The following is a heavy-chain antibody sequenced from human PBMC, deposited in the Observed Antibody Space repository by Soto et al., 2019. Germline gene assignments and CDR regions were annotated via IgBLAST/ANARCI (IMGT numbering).Heavy chain of an antibody. CDR1: GGSISSGGYY. CDR2: IYYSGST. J-gene: IGHJ6*02. V-gene: IGHV4-31*03. Sequence: QVQLQESGPGLVKPSQTLSLTCTVSGGSISSGGYYWSWIRQHPGKGLEWIGYIYYSGSTYYNPSLKSRVTQHVDPSKHQFSLMLSSVNAADTAVYYCASISVPAAMAGRYYYYYGMDVWGQGATVTVSS. CDR3: ASISVPAAMAGRYYYYYGMDV. D-gene: IGHD2-2*01.